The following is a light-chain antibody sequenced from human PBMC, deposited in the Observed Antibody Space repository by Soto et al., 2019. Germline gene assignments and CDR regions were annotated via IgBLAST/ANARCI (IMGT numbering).Light chain of an antibody. CDR3: SSYISSSTFVV. Sequence: QSVLPQPASVSGSPGQSIPISCTGTTRDVGGYNYVSWHQQHPGKAPKVIITEVSNRPSGVSNRFSGSKSGNTASLTISGLQAEDEADYYCSSYISSSTFVVFGGGTKLTVL. J-gene: IGLJ2*01. CDR1: TRDVGGYNY. V-gene: IGLV2-14*01. CDR2: EVS.